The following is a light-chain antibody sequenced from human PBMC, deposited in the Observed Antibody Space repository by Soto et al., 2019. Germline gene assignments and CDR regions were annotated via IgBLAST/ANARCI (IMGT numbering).Light chain of an antibody. CDR1: QSVSSNY. CDR2: GAS. J-gene: IGKJ4*01. Sequence: ESVLTQSPGTLSLSPGDRATLSCRASQSVSSNYLAWYQQRPGQAPRLLIYGASTRATGIPDRFSGSGSGTEFNLTINSLQSEDFAIYFCQQYDDWLRLTFGGGTRWISN. V-gene: IGKV3-20*01. CDR3: QQYDDWLRLT.